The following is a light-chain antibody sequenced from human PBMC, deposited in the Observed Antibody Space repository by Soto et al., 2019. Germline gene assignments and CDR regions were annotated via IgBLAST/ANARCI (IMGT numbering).Light chain of an antibody. J-gene: IGLJ3*02. CDR1: SSNIGAGYD. CDR2: GNT. V-gene: IGLV1-40*01. Sequence: QSVLTQPPSVSGAPGQRVTISCTGSSSNIGAGYDVHWYQQLPGTAPKLLIYGNTNRPSGVPDRCSGSKSGTSASLAITGLQAEDEAEYYCQSYASSLSGSVFGGGTKLTVL. CDR3: QSYASSLSGSV.